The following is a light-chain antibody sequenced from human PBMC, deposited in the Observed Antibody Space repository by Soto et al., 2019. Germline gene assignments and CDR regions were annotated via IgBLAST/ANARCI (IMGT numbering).Light chain of an antibody. Sequence: QSALTQPPSASGSPGQSVTISCTGTSSDVGGYNYVSWYQQHPGKAPKLMIYEVSKRPSGVPDRFSGSKSDNTASLTVSGLQAEDEADYYCSSYAGSNNVVFGGGTQVTVL. CDR3: SSYAGSNNVV. V-gene: IGLV2-8*01. J-gene: IGLJ2*01. CDR1: SSDVGGYNY. CDR2: EVS.